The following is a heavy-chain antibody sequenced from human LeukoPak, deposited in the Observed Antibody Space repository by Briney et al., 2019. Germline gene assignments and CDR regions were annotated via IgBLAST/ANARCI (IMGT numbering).Heavy chain of an antibody. CDR2: IIHIFGTA. CDR1: GGTFSSYA. Sequence: VASVKLSCKASGGTFSSYAISWVRQAPGQGLEWMGRIIHIFGTANYAQKFQGRVTITTDESTSTAYLELSSLRSEDTAVYYCARELRFLEWLRPDYWGQGTLVTVSS. CDR3: ARELRFLEWLRPDY. D-gene: IGHD3-3*01. J-gene: IGHJ4*02. V-gene: IGHV1-69*05.